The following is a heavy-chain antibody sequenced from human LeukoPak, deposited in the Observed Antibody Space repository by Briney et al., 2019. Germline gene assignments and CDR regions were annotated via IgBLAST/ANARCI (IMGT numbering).Heavy chain of an antibody. Sequence: SGGSLRLSCAASGFTFSSYWMSWVRQAPEKGLEWVANIKQDGSEKYYVDSVKGRFTISRDNAKNSLYLQMNSLRAEDTAVYYCAREYLSGTFDYWGQGTLVTVSS. CDR1: GFTFSSYW. CDR2: IKQDGSEK. J-gene: IGHJ4*02. D-gene: IGHD3-10*01. CDR3: AREYLSGTFDY. V-gene: IGHV3-7*01.